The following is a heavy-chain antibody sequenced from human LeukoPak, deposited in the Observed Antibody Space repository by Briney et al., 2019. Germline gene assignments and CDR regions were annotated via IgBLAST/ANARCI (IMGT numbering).Heavy chain of an antibody. V-gene: IGHV3-30*03. D-gene: IGHD4-17*01. CDR3: AGMTTVTLFDY. J-gene: IGHJ4*02. Sequence: GGSLRLSCAASGFTFSSYGMSWVRQAPGKGLEWVAVISYDGSNKYYADSVKGRFTISRDNSKNTLHLQMSSLRAEDTAVYYCAGMTTVTLFDYWGQGTLVTVSS. CDR1: GFTFSSYG. CDR2: ISYDGSNK.